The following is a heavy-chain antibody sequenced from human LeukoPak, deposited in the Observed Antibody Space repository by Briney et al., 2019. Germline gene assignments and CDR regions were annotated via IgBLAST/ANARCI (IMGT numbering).Heavy chain of an antibody. CDR3: ARDWEGAFDY. J-gene: IGHJ4*02. D-gene: IGHD1-26*01. CDR1: GFTFSRYG. CDR2: TRFDGKNK. Sequence: GGSLRLSCAASGFTFSRYGMHWVRQAPGKGLEWVSFTRFDGKNKYYADSVKGRFTISRDNAKNSLYLQMNSLRAEDTAVYYCARDWEGAFDYWGQGTLVTVSS. V-gene: IGHV3-30*02.